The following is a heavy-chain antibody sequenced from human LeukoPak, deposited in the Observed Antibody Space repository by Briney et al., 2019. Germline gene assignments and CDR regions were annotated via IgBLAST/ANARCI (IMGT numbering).Heavy chain of an antibody. CDR3: VRDNFGDYLPFF. Sequence: GGSLRLSCADSGSSFNTYSMNWVRQAPGKGLEWVSSISPSSDGIFYADSLRGRFTVSRDNAKNLLYLHLNSLRVEDTAVYFCVRDNFGDYLPFFWGQGTLVTVSS. CDR1: GSSFNTYS. V-gene: IGHV3-21*01. CDR2: ISPSSDGI. J-gene: IGHJ4*02. D-gene: IGHD4-17*01.